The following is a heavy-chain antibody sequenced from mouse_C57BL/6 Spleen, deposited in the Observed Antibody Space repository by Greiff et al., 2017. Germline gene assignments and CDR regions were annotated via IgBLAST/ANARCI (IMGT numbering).Heavy chain of an antibody. D-gene: IGHD1-1*01. J-gene: IGHJ4*01. Sequence: EVMLVESGGGLVKPGGSLKLSCAASGFTFSDYGMHWVRQAPEKGLEWVAYISSGSSTIYYADTVKGRFTISRDNAKNTLFLQMTSLRSEDTAMYYCARRDGSSYGDMDAWGQGTSVTVSS. CDR1: GFTFSDYG. CDR3: ARRDGSSYGDMDA. V-gene: IGHV5-17*01. CDR2: ISSGSSTI.